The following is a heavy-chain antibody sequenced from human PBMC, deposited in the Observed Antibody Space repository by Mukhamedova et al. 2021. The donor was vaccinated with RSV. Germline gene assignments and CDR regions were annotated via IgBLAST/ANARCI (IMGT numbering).Heavy chain of an antibody. J-gene: IGHJ4*02. V-gene: IGHV3-23*01. Sequence: AEYMGGRFTISRDNSKNTLYLQMNSLRAEDTAVYYCAKARTTVTDCDYWGQGTLVTVSS. D-gene: IGHD4-17*01. CDR3: AKARTTVTDCDY.